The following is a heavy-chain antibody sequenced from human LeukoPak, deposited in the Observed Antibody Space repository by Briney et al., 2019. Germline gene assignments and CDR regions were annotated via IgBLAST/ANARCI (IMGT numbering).Heavy chain of an antibody. J-gene: IGHJ4*02. Sequence: GSSVKVSCKASGGTFSSYAISWVRQAPGQGLEWMGGIIPIFGTANYAQRFQGRVTITTDESTSTAYMELSSLRSEDTAVYYCARNVKVGAAPEGYDYWGQGTLVTVSS. D-gene: IGHD1-26*01. CDR3: ARNVKVGAAPEGYDY. V-gene: IGHV1-69*05. CDR1: GGTFSSYA. CDR2: IIPIFGTA.